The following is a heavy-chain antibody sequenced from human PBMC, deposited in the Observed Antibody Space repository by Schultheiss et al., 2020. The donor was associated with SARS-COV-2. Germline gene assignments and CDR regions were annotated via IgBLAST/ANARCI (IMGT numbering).Heavy chain of an antibody. CDR3: ARAPIGAADY. J-gene: IGHJ4*02. CDR2: ISYDGSNK. V-gene: IGHV3-30*03. D-gene: IGHD1-26*01. Sequence: GESLKISCAASGFTFSDYYMSWIRQAPGKGLEWVAVISYDGSNKYYADSVKGRFTISRDNSKNTLYLQMNSLRAEDTAVYYCARAPIGAADYWGQGTLVTVSS. CDR1: GFTFSDYY.